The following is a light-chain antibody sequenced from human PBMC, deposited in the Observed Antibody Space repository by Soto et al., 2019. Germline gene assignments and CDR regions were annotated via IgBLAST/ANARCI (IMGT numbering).Light chain of an antibody. CDR2: AAS. CDR3: QQSHSIPWT. J-gene: IGKJ1*01. Sequence: IQMTQSPSSLSASVGDSVTITCRASQSISSNLNWYQQKPGKAPKLLIYAASNLQSGVPSTFSGSGSGTDFTLTISSLQPEDFATYYCQQSHSIPWTFGQGTKVDIK. V-gene: IGKV1-39*01. CDR1: QSISSN.